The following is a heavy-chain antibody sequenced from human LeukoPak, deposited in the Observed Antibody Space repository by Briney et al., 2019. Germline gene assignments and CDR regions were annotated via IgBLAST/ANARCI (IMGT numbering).Heavy chain of an antibody. CDR1: GGSISSSNW. J-gene: IGHJ4*02. CDR2: IYHSGST. CDR3: ARADSDSSGTYYFDY. D-gene: IGHD3-22*01. Sequence: PSGTLSLTCAVSGGSISSSNWWSWVRQPPGKGLEWIGEIYHSGSTNYNPSLKSRVTISVDKSKNQFSLKLSSVTAADTAVYYCARADSDSSGTYYFDYWGQGTLVTVSS. V-gene: IGHV4-4*02.